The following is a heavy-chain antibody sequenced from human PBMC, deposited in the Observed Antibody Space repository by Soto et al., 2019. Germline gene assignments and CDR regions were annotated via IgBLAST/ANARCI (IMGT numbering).Heavy chain of an antibody. J-gene: IGHJ6*03. V-gene: IGHV5-51*01. D-gene: IGHD3-10*01. CDR3: ARGDDSGLYYYYYMDV. CDR1: GYSFTSYW. CDR2: IYPGDSDT. Sequence: GESLKISCKGSGYSFTSYWIGWVRQMPGKGLEWMGIIYPGDSDTRYSPSFQGQVTISADKSISTAYLQWSSLKASDTAMYYCARGDDSGLYYYYYMDVWGKGTTVTVSS.